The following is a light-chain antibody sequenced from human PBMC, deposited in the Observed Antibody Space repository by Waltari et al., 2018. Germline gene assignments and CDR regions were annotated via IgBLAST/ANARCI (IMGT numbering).Light chain of an antibody. CDR1: SSDVGGYSY. CDR2: DVS. V-gene: IGLV2-14*01. J-gene: IGLJ2*01. CDR3: SSYTTSTTVV. Sequence: QSALTQPASVSGSPGQSITISCTGTSSDVGGYSYVSWYQQHPGKAPKLMNYDVSNRPSGVSNRFSGSKSGNTASLTISGLQAEDEADYYCSSYTTSTTVVFGGGTKVTVL.